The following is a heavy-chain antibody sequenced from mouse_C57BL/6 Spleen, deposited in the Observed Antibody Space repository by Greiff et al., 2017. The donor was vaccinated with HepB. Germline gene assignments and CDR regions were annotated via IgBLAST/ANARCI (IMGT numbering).Heavy chain of an antibody. D-gene: IGHD1-1*01. V-gene: IGHV14-1*01. CDR1: GFNIKDYY. CDR3: TTFTTVVAQYYFDY. J-gene: IGHJ2*01. Sequence: VQLQQSGAELVRPGASVKLSCTASGFNIKDYYMHWVKQRPEQGLEWIGRIDPEDGDNEYAPKFQGKATMTADTSSNTAYLQLSSLTSEDTAVYYFTTFTTVVAQYYFDYWGQGTTLTVSS. CDR2: IDPEDGDN.